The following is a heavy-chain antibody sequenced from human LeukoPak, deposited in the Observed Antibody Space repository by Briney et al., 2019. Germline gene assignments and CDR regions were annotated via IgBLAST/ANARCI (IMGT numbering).Heavy chain of an antibody. CDR1: GFTFSSYS. J-gene: IGHJ4*02. V-gene: IGHV3-74*01. CDR2: INTDGSTI. D-gene: IGHD5-18*01. Sequence: PGGSLGLSCAASGFTFSSYSMNWVRQAPGKGLEWVSRINTDGSTINYADSVKGRFTVSRDNAKNTMYLQMNSLRAEDSAVYYCARALGYSYGYGIYWGQGTLVTVSS. CDR3: ARALGYSYGYGIY.